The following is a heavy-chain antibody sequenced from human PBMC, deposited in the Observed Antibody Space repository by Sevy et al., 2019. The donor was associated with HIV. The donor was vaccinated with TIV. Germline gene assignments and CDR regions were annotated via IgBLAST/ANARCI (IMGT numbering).Heavy chain of an antibody. J-gene: IGHJ4*02. CDR3: AKATSAKATEDQFDY. CDR2: ISGRGDRT. D-gene: IGHD5-12*01. V-gene: IGHV3-23*01. CDR1: GFTFNSYA. Sequence: GGSLRLSCAASGFTFNSYAISWVRQAPGKGLEWVSGISGRGDRTYFTDYVKGRFTISRDNSKNTLYLQIDNLRAEDTAVYYCAKATSAKATEDQFDYWGQGTLVTVSS.